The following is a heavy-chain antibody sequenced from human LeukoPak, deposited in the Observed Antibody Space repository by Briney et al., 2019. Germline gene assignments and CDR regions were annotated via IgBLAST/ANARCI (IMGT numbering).Heavy chain of an antibody. Sequence: GGSLRLSCAASGFTFSSYGMHWVRQAPGKGLEWVAVIWYDGSNKYYADSVKGRFTISRDNSKNTLYLQMNSLRAEDTAVYYCAKDGYSSSFRGSFDYWGQGTLVTVSS. D-gene: IGHD6-6*01. V-gene: IGHV3-33*06. J-gene: IGHJ4*02. CDR1: GFTFSSYG. CDR3: AKDGYSSSFRGSFDY. CDR2: IWYDGSNK.